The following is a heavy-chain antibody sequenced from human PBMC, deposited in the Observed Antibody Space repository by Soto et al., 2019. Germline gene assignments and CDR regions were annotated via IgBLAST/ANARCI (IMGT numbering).Heavy chain of an antibody. CDR3: ARARDVVVPAAPDY. D-gene: IGHD2-2*01. V-gene: IGHV1-2*04. J-gene: IGHJ4*02. Sequence: GASVKVSCKASGYTFTGYYMHWVRQAPGQGLEWMGWINPNSGGTNYAQKFQGWVTMTRDTSISTAYMELSRLRSDDTAVYYCARARDVVVPAAPDYWGQGTLVTVSS. CDR2: INPNSGGT. CDR1: GYTFTGYY.